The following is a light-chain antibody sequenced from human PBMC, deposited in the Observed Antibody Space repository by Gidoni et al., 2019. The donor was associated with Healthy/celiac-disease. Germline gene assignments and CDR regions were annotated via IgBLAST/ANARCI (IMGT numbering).Light chain of an antibody. Sequence: EIVLPQPPAPLSGSPGERATLSCRASQSVSSNLAWYQQKPGQAPRLLIYGASTRATGIPARFSGSGSGTEFTLTISSLQSEDFAVYYCQQYNNWPRTFGQGTKVEIK. J-gene: IGKJ1*01. CDR3: QQYNNWPRT. CDR2: GAS. V-gene: IGKV3-15*01. CDR1: QSVSSN.